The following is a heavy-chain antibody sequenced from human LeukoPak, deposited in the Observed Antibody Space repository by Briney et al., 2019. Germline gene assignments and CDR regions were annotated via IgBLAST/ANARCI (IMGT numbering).Heavy chain of an antibody. D-gene: IGHD3-10*01. CDR3: VRASGRSDY. J-gene: IGHJ4*02. V-gene: IGHV3-33*01. CDR1: GFTFSDYG. CDR2: IWSDGSNK. Sequence: GGSLRLSCAASGFTFSDYGIHWVRQAPGKGLERVAVIWSDGSNKYYADSVKGRFTISRDNSKKTLYLQMNSLRVEDTAVYYCVRASGRSDYWGQGTLVNVSS.